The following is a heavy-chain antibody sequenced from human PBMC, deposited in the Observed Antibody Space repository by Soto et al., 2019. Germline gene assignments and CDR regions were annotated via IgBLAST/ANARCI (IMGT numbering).Heavy chain of an antibody. J-gene: IGHJ4*02. D-gene: IGHD4-17*01. CDR3: ARQAVEDYGDSMGYYFDY. CDR2: IYPGDSDT. CDR1: GYSFTSYW. V-gene: IGHV5-51*01. Sequence: GESLKISCKGSGYSFTSYWIGWVRQMPGKGLEWMGIIYPGDSDTRYSPSFQGQVTISADKSISTAYLQWSSLKASDTAMYYCARQAVEDYGDSMGYYFDYWGKGALVTVAS.